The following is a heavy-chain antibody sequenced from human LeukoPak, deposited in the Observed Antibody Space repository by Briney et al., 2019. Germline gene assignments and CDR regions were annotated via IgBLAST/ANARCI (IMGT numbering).Heavy chain of an antibody. CDR3: AKDQTSGIAGPFDS. J-gene: IGHJ5*01. V-gene: IGHV3-7*03. CDR1: EFTFSNYW. D-gene: IGHD6-13*01. Sequence: GGSLRLSCAASEFTFSNYWMTWVRQAPGKGLEWVANIKQDGSKKHYLDSVEGRFTISRDNAKNALYLQMNSLRTEDTAFYYCAKDQTSGIAGPFDSWGQGTLVTVSS. CDR2: IKQDGSKK.